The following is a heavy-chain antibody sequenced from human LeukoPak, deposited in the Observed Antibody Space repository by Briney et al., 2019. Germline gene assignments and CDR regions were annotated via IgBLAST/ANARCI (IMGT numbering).Heavy chain of an antibody. CDR2: ISGSGGST. CDR3: AKFGYDILTGYDY. V-gene: IGHV3-23*01. Sequence: GGSLRLSCAASGFTFSSYAMSWVRQAPGKGLEWVSAISGSGGSTYYADSVKGRFTISRDNSKSTLYLQMNSLRAEDTAVYYCAKFGYDILTGYDYWGQGTLVTVSS. CDR1: GFTFSSYA. D-gene: IGHD3-9*01. J-gene: IGHJ4*02.